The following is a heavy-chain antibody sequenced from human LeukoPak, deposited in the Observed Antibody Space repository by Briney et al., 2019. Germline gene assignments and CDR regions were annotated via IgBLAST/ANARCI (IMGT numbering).Heavy chain of an antibody. D-gene: IGHD1-1*01. V-gene: IGHV3-23*01. J-gene: IGHJ4*02. Sequence: GGSLRLSCAAYGFTSSSYAMSWVRQAPGKGLVGVSAMRGSGGSTYYADSVKGRFTISRDNSKNTLYLQMNSLRAEDTAVYYCAKDLERSDYWGQGTLVTVSS. CDR3: AKDLERSDY. CDR2: MRGSGGST. CDR1: GFTSSSYA.